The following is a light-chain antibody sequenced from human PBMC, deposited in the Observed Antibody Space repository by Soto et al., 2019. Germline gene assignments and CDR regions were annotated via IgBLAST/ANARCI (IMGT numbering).Light chain of an antibody. V-gene: IGLV2-14*01. J-gene: IGLJ1*01. CDR2: EVS. CDR1: SSDVGGYNY. Sequence: QSALTQPASVSGSPGQSITISCTGTSSDVGGYNYVSWYQQHPGKAPKLMMYEVSNRPSGVSNRFSGSKSGNTASLTISGLQAKDEADSYCSSYTSSSTLYVFGTGTKLTVL. CDR3: SSYTSSSTLYV.